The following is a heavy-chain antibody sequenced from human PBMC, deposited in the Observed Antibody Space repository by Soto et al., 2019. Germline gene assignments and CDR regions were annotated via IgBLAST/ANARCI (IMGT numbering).Heavy chain of an antibody. CDR1: GFTVSSNY. Sequence: GGSLRLSCAASGFTVSSNYMSWVRQAPGKGLEWVSVIYSGGSTYYADSVKGRFTISRDNSKNTLYLQMNSLRAEDTAVYYCARDHALYGANPGYYYYGMDVWGQGTTVTVSS. CDR2: IYSGGST. V-gene: IGHV3-66*01. J-gene: IGHJ6*02. CDR3: ARDHALYGANPGYYYYGMDV. D-gene: IGHD4-17*01.